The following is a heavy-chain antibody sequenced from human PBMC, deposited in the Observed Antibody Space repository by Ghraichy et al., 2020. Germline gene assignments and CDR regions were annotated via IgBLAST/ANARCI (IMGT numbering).Heavy chain of an antibody. CDR2: IWYDGSNK. CDR1: GFTFSSYG. D-gene: IGHD4-17*01. V-gene: IGHV3-33*01. J-gene: IGHJ6*02. CDR3: ARGGMTTVTNDYYYGMDV. Sequence: GGSLRLSCAASGFTFSSYGMHWVRQAPGKGLEWVAVIWYDGSNKYYADSVKGRFTISRDNSKNTLYLQMNSLRAEDTAVYYCARGGMTTVTNDYYYGMDVWGQGPRSPSP.